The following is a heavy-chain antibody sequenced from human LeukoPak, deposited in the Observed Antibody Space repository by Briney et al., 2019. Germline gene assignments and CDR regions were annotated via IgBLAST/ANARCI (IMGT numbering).Heavy chain of an antibody. V-gene: IGHV1-2*06. D-gene: IGHD5-18*01. CDR2: INPNSAGT. CDR3: AREYSYAHYFDN. CDR1: GYSFTGYY. Sequence: ASVKVSCKASGYSFTGYYIHWVRQAPGQGLELMGRINPNSAGTNYAQKFQGRVTMTRDTSINTAYMELSRLRSDDTAVYYCAREYSYAHYFDNWGQGTLVTVSS. J-gene: IGHJ4*02.